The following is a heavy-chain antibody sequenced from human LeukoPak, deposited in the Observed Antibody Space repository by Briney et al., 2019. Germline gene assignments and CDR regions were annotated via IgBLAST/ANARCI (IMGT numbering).Heavy chain of an antibody. Sequence: ASVKVSCKASGYIFTSYYMYWVRQAPGQRLEWMGRINPNNGGTNYAQKFQGRVTMTRDTSISTAYMELSSLKSDDTAVYYGATGSRYYFMDFWGTGTTVTISS. CDR1: GYIFTSYY. CDR3: ATGSRYYFMDF. CDR2: INPNNGGT. D-gene: IGHD6-13*01. V-gene: IGHV1-2*06. J-gene: IGHJ6*03.